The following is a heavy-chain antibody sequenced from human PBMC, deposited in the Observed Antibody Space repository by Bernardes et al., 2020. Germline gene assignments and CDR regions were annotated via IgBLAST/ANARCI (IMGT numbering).Heavy chain of an antibody. D-gene: IGHD6-19*01. Sequence: VGSLSLSCAAAGFTFSTYAINWVRQAPGKGLQWVSAISGDGTTYYADSLKGRFTVSRDNSKNTLYLQLTSLRAEDTAIYYCAKGGGWLYYFDYWGQGTLVTVSS. CDR3: AKGGGWLYYFDY. CDR2: ISGDGTT. J-gene: IGHJ4*02. CDR1: GFTFSTYA. V-gene: IGHV3-23*01.